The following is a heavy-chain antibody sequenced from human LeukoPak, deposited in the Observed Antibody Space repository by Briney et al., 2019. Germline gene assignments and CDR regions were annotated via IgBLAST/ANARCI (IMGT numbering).Heavy chain of an antibody. CDR2: IRYDGSNK. CDR3: AKGGGWLYYFDY. D-gene: IGHD6-19*01. CDR1: GFTFSSYG. V-gene: IGHV3-30*02. Sequence: GGSLRLSCAASGFTFSSYGMHWVRQAPGKGLEWVAFIRYDGSNKYYADSVKGRFTISRDNSENTLYLQMNSLRAEDTAVYFCAKGGGWLYYFDYWGQGTLVTVSS. J-gene: IGHJ4*02.